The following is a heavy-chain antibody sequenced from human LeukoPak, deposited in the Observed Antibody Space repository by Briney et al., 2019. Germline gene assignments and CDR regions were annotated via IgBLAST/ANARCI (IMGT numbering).Heavy chain of an antibody. CDR2: IWYDGSNK. CDR1: GFTFSSYG. J-gene: IGHJ6*02. D-gene: IGHD3-16*01. V-gene: IGHV3-33*01. CDR3: AGGVAIYGMDV. Sequence: PGGSLRLSCAASGFTFSSYGMHWVRQAPGKGLEWVAVIWYDGSNKYYADSVKGRFTISRDNSKNTLYLQMNSLRAEDTAVYYCAGGVAIYGMDVWGQGTTVTVSS.